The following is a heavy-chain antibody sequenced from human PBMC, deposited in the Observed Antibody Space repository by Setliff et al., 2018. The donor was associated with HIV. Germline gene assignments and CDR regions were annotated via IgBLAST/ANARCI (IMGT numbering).Heavy chain of an antibody. V-gene: IGHV3-23*01. CDR3: AKDRGPEGAPYSYYGMDV. CDR2: IGSNGGST. CDR1: EFTFSTYA. J-gene: IGHJ6*02. Sequence: GSLRLSCAASEFTFSTYAMSWVRQAPGKGLEWVSVIGSNGGSTYYADSVKGRFTVSRDNSKNTLYLQMNSLRAEDTAVYYCAKDRGPEGAPYSYYGMDVWGQGTTVTVSS.